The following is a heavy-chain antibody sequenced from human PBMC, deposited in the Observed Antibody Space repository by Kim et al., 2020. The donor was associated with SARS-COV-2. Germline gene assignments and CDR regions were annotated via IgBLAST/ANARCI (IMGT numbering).Heavy chain of an antibody. J-gene: IGHJ6*02. V-gene: IGHV1-69*13. CDR1: GGTFSSYT. D-gene: IGHD6-19*01. Sequence: SVKVSCKASGGTFSSYTINWVRQAPGQGLEWMGGITPIFDTANYAQKFQGRVTITADESTSTAYMELSSLRSEDTAVYYCAGRLADHNRWLVPFTGMDVWGQGTTVTVSS. CDR2: ITPIFDTA. CDR3: AGRLADHNRWLVPFTGMDV.